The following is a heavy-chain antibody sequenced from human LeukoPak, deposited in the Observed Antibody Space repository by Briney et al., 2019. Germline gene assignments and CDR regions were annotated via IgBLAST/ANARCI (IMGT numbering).Heavy chain of an antibody. CDR2: INANTGNP. CDR1: GYSFTSYL. V-gene: IGHV7-4-1*02. CDR3: ARGDDYNHYYFDY. Sequence: ASVKVSCKASGYSFTSYLMNWVRQAPGQGLEWMGWINANTGNPTYAQGFTGRFVFSLDTSVSTAYLQISSLKAEDTAVYYCARGDDYNHYYFDYWGQGTLVTVSS. J-gene: IGHJ4*02. D-gene: IGHD5-24*01.